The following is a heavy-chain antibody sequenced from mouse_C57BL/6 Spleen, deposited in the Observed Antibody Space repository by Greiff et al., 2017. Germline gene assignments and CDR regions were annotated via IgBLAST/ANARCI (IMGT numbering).Heavy chain of an antibody. Sequence: QVQLQQSGAELVMPGASVKLSCKASGYTFTSYWMHWVKQRPGQGLEWIGEIDPSDSYTNYNQKFKGKSTLTVDKSSSTAYMQLSSLTSEDSAVYYCARRRYYYGSSPWFAYWGQGTLVTVSA. D-gene: IGHD1-1*01. J-gene: IGHJ3*01. CDR1: GYTFTSYW. V-gene: IGHV1-69*01. CDR3: ARRRYYYGSSPWFAY. CDR2: IDPSDSYT.